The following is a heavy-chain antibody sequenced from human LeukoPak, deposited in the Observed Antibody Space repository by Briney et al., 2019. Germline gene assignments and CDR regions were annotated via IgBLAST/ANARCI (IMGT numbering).Heavy chain of an antibody. Sequence: PEGSLRLSCAASGFTFSNYAMNWVRQAPGKGLEWVSAISGSGGSTYYADSVKGRFTISRDNPKNTLYLQMNSLRAEDTAIYICAKLSDGSGLPYYFDSWGQGTLVTVS. J-gene: IGHJ4*02. CDR1: GFTFSNYA. CDR3: AKLSDGSGLPYYFDS. D-gene: IGHD3-10*01. V-gene: IGHV3-23*01. CDR2: ISGSGGST.